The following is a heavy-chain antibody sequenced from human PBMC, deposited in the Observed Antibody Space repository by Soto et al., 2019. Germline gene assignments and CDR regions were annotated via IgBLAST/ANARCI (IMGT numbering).Heavy chain of an antibody. D-gene: IGHD2-2*02. CDR2: IKQDGSEK. CDR3: ARDQGYCSSTSCYSDYFDY. Sequence: GGSLRLSCAASGFTFSSYWMSWVRQAPGKGLEWVANIKQDGSEKYYVDSVKGRFTISRGNAKNSLYLQMNSLRAEDTAVYYCARDQGYCSSTSCYSDYFDYWGQGTLVTVSS. J-gene: IGHJ4*02. CDR1: GFTFSSYW. V-gene: IGHV3-7*03.